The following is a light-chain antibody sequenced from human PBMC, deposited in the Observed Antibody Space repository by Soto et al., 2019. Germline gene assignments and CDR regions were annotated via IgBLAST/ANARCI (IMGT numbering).Light chain of an antibody. Sequence: VLTQSPGTLSLSPGERATISCRASQSINSSYLAWYQHKPGQAPRLLFYGASTRATGIPARFSGSGSGTEFTLTISSLQSEDFAIYYCQRQSNWPRTFGQGTKVEIK. CDR2: GAS. CDR1: QSINSSY. J-gene: IGKJ1*01. CDR3: QRQSNWPRT. V-gene: IGKV3-15*01.